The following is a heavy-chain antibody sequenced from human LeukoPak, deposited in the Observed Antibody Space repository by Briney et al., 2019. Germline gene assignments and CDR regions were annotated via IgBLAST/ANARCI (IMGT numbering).Heavy chain of an antibody. Sequence: PGRSLRLSCAASGFTFSSYAMHWVRQAPGKGLEWVAVISYDGSNKYYADSVKGRFTISRDNSKNTLYLQMNSLRAEDTAVYYCARAAVEWELSCWGQGTLVTVSS. V-gene: IGHV3-30-3*01. J-gene: IGHJ4*02. CDR3: ARAAVEWELSC. CDR2: ISYDGSNK. CDR1: GFTFSSYA. D-gene: IGHD1-26*01.